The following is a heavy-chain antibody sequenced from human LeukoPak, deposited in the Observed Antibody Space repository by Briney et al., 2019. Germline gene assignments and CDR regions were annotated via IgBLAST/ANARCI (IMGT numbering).Heavy chain of an antibody. J-gene: IGHJ4*02. CDR1: GFTFSSYE. V-gene: IGHV3-48*03. CDR3: ARDPGSGYEEHFDY. CDR2: ISSSGSTM. Sequence: GGSLRLSCAASGFTFSSYEMDWVRQAPGKGLEWVSYISSSGSTMYYTDSVKGRFTISRDNAKDSLYLQMNSLRAEDTAVYYCARDPGSGYEEHFDYWGQGTLVTVSS. D-gene: IGHD5-12*01.